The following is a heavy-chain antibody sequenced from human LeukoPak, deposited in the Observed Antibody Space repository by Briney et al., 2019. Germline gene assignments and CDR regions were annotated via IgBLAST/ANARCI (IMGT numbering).Heavy chain of an antibody. J-gene: IGHJ6*02. V-gene: IGHV3-23*01. CDR2: ICGSGGCT. CDR3: AKGSDGSGSYYNGYYYYFAMDV. CDR1: GFTFSNAW. D-gene: IGHD3-10*01. Sequence: GGSLRLSCAASGFTFSNAWMSWVRQAPGKGLEWVSAICGSGGCTYYADSVKGRFTISRDNSKNTLYLQMNSLRAEDTAVYYCAKGSDGSGSYYNGYYYYFAMDVWGQGTTVTVSS.